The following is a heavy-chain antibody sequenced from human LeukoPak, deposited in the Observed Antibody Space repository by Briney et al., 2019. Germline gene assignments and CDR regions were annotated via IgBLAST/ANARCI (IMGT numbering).Heavy chain of an antibody. CDR2: ISAYNGNT. J-gene: IGHJ5*02. V-gene: IGHV1-18*01. Sequence: ASVKVSCKASGYTFTSYGISWVQQAPGQGLEWMGWISAYNGNTNYAQKLQGRVTMTTDTSTSTAYMELRSLRSDDTAVYYCARLYYDSSGSGGDWFDPWGQGTLVTVSS. CDR1: GYTFTSYG. CDR3: ARLYYDSSGSGGDWFDP. D-gene: IGHD3-22*01.